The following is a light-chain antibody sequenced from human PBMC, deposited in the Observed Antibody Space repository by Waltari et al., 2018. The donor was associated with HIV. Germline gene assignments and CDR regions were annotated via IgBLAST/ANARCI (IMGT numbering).Light chain of an antibody. CDR3: HQSYSTPYT. V-gene: IGKV1-39*01. Sequence: DIQMTQFPSSLSASVGDRDTITCRASQTITSYLNWYQQKPGKAPKLLIYGTSNLQSGVSSRFSGSGSGADFTLTIRSAQPEDFATYYCHQSYSTPYTFGQGTRLEIK. CDR1: QTITSY. CDR2: GTS. J-gene: IGKJ2*01.